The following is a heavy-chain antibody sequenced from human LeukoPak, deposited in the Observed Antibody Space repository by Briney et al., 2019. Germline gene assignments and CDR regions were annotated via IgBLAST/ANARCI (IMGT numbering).Heavy chain of an antibody. D-gene: IGHD5-12*01. J-gene: IGHJ4*02. CDR1: GYTFTGYY. CDR3: ARGGGGYSGCSFDY. Sequence: SVKVSCKASGYTFTGYYMHWVRQAPGQGLEWMGGIIPIFGTANYAQKFQGRVTITADKSTSTAYMELSSLRSQNTAVYYCARGGGGYSGCSFDYWGQGTLVTVSS. V-gene: IGHV1-69*06. CDR2: IIPIFGTA.